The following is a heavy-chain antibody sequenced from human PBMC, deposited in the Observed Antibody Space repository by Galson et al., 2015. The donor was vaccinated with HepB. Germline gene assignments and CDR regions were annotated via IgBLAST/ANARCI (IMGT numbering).Heavy chain of an antibody. Sequence: SVKVSCKVVGYSFTAYYIHWVRQAPGQGLEWMGWIVPNSAATNYAQKFQGRVTITRDTSISTAYMELSRLTSDDTAVYYCARSPVAGIEGHYWGQGTLVTVSS. V-gene: IGHV1-2*02. D-gene: IGHD6-13*01. J-gene: IGHJ4*02. CDR3: ARSPVAGIEGHY. CDR2: IVPNSAAT. CDR1: GYSFTAYY.